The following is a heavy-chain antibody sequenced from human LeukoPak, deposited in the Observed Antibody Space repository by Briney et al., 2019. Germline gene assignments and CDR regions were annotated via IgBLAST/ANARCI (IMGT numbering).Heavy chain of an antibody. CDR2: IYYSGST. J-gene: IGHJ2*01. V-gene: IGHV4-59*01. D-gene: IGHD5-18*01. Sequence: GSLRLSCAAYGFTFSSYGMHWIRQPPGKGLEWIGYIYYSGSTNYNPSLKSRVTTSVDTSKNQFSLKLSSVTAADTAVYYCARDRGYSYQPWYFDLWGRGTLVTVSS. CDR3: ARDRGYSYQPWYFDL. CDR1: GFTFSSYG.